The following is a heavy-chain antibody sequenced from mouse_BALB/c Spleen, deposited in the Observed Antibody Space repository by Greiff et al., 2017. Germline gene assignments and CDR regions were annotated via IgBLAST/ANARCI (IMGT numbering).Heavy chain of an antibody. D-gene: IGHD1-2*01. V-gene: IGHV7-3*02. CDR3: ARGLLRLRRNYAMDY. Sequence: EVQLQQSGGGLVQPGGSLRLSCATSGFTFTDYYMSWVRQPPGKALEWLGFIRNKANGYTTEYSASVKGRFTISRDNSQSILYLQMNTLRAEDSATYYCARGLLRLRRNYAMDYWGQGTSVTVSS. J-gene: IGHJ4*01. CDR2: IRNKANGYTT. CDR1: GFTFTDYY.